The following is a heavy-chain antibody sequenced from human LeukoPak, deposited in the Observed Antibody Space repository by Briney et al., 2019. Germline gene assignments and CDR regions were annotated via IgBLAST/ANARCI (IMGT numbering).Heavy chain of an antibody. CDR2: IYYSGNT. Sequence: VKPSETLSLPCIVSGASISSYYWSWIRQPPGKGLEWIGYIYYSGNTNYNPSLKSRVTISVDTSKNQFSLKLSSVTAADTAVYYCARPVAGTNGWFDPWGQGTLVTVSS. V-gene: IGHV4-59*01. CDR3: ARPVAGTNGWFDP. CDR1: GASISSYY. J-gene: IGHJ5*02. D-gene: IGHD6-19*01.